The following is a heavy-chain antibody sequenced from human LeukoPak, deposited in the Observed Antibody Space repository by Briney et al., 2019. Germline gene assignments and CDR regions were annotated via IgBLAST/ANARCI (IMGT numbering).Heavy chain of an antibody. Sequence: GESLKIYCKGSGYSFTSYWIGWVRQMPGKGLEWMGIIYPGDSDTRYSPSFQGQVTISADKSISTAYLQWSSLKASDTAMYYCARLGIAAAGAYYYYYMDVWGKGTTVTVSS. CDR3: ARLGIAAAGAYYYYYMDV. D-gene: IGHD6-13*01. CDR2: IYPGDSDT. V-gene: IGHV5-51*01. J-gene: IGHJ6*03. CDR1: GYSFTSYW.